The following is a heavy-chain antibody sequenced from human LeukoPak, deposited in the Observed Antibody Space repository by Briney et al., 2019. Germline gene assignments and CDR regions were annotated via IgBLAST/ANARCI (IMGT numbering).Heavy chain of an antibody. CDR1: GGSISSYY. CDR2: IYYSGST. D-gene: IGHD6-19*01. V-gene: IGHV4-59*01. Sequence: PSETLSLTCTVPGGSISSYYWSWIRQPPGKGLEWIGYIYYSGSTNYNPSLKSRVTISVDTSKNQFSLKLSSVTAADTAVYYCARDGSSGWYGSFDYWGQGTLAAVSS. J-gene: IGHJ4*02. CDR3: ARDGSSGWYGSFDY.